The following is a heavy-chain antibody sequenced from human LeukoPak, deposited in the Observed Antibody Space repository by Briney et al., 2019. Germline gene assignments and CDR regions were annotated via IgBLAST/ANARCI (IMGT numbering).Heavy chain of an antibody. CDR1: GFTFSSYA. D-gene: IGHD2-15*01. J-gene: IGHJ4*02. Sequence: GGSLRLSCAASGFTFSSYAMSWVRQAPGKGLEWVSAISGSGGSTYYADSVKGRFTISRDNSKNTLYLQMNSLRAEDTAVYYCASSGLYCSGGSCYSGKSYYFDYWGQGTLVTVSS. V-gene: IGHV3-23*01. CDR3: ASSGLYCSGGSCYSGKSYYFDY. CDR2: ISGSGGST.